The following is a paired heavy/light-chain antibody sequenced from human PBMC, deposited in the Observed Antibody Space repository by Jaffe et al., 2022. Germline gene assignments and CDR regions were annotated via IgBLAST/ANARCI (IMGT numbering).Heavy chain of an antibody. V-gene: IGHV3-74*01. CDR2: INPEGSDT. J-gene: IGHJ3*02. CDR3: ARATSMTVVVNAFDI. CDR1: GFTLNRHY. D-gene: IGHD3-22*01. Sequence: EVQLVESGGGLVQPGGSLRLSCAASGFTLNRHYMHWVRQAPGKGLVWVSRINPEGSDTRYADSVKGRLTISRDNAKNTLYLQMNSLRAEDTALYYCARATSMTVVVNAFDIWGQGTMVTVSS.
Light chain of an antibody. CDR1: QSVRNN. CDR3: QQYNDWPIT. CDR2: GAS. J-gene: IGKJ5*01. Sequence: EIVMTQSPDTLSVSPRERATLSCRASQSVRNNLAWYQQKPGQAPRLLIYGASTRATGIPARFSGSGSGTEFTLTISSLQSEDFAVYYCQQYNDWPITFGQGTRLEIK. V-gene: IGKV3-15*01.